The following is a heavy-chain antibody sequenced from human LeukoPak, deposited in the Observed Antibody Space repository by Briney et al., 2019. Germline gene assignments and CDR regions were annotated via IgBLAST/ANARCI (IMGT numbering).Heavy chain of an antibody. CDR1: GGSISSYY. V-gene: IGHV4-59*01. CDR2: IYYSGST. CDR3: ARGGGIEYFDY. D-gene: IGHD3-16*01. J-gene: IGHJ4*02. Sequence: SETLSLTCTVSGGSISSYYWSWIRQPPGKGLEWIGYIYYSGSTNYNPSLKRRVTISVDTSKNQFSLKLSSVTAADTAVYYCARGGGIEYFDYWGQGTLVTVSS.